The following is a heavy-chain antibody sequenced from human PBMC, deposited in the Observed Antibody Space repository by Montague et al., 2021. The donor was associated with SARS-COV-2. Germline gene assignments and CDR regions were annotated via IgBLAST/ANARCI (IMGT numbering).Heavy chain of an antibody. CDR1: GGSFSNYY. D-gene: IGHD1-14*01. CDR3: ARPFRTGIDGMTLLT. V-gene: IGHV4-34*01. CDR2: INYTGST. J-gene: IGHJ5*02. Sequence: SETLSLTCAVYGGSFSNYYWTWIRQSPGKRLEWIGEINYTGSTTYNPSLKSRVTISVDTSKNQFSLKLTSVTVADTALYYCARPFRTGIDGMTLLTWGQGTLVTVSS.